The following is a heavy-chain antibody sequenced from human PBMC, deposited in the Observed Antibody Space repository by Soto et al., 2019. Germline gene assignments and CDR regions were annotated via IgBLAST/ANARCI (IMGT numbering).Heavy chain of an antibody. D-gene: IGHD2-8*01. V-gene: IGHV5-51*01. J-gene: IGHJ4*02. Sequence: PVESLKISCKGSGYSFTSYWIGWVRQMPGKGLEWMGIIYPGDSDTRYSPSFQGQVTISADKSISTAYLQWSSLKASDTAMYYCARASRAGYCTNGVCYGLGYWGQGTLVTVSS. CDR3: ARASRAGYCTNGVCYGLGY. CDR1: GYSFTSYW. CDR2: IYPGDSDT.